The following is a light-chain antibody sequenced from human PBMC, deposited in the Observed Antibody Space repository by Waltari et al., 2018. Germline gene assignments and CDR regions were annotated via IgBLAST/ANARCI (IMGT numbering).Light chain of an antibody. CDR3: ASWDDSLNGRWV. J-gene: IGLJ2*01. Sequence: QSVLTQPPSASGTPGQRVTISCSGSYSNVGANVVTWYQHLPGPAPKLLIYRNDRRPSGVPDRFSASKAGTSASLAISGLRPEDEADYYCASWDDSLNGRWVFGGGTKLTVL. CDR1: YSNVGANV. CDR2: RND. V-gene: IGLV1-44*01.